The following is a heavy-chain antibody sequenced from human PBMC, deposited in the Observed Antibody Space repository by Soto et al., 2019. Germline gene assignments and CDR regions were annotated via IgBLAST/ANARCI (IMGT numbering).Heavy chain of an antibody. Sequence: EVQLLESGGGLVQPGGSLRLSCAASGFTFSSYAMSWVRQAPGKGMEWVAAISGSGGSTYYADSVKGRFTISRENSKNTLYMQMNRLRAEDAAVYYCAKDLVVSNADYYDYWGQGTLVTVSS. V-gene: IGHV3-23*01. CDR3: AKDLVVSNADYYDY. CDR1: GFTFSSYA. CDR2: ISGSGGST. D-gene: IGHD2-15*01. J-gene: IGHJ4*02.